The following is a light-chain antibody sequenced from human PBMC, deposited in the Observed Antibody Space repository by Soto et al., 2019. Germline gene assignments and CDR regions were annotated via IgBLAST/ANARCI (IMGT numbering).Light chain of an antibody. CDR3: QQYDTSPRT. Sequence: DTVFTHSPATLSLSPVERATLSCRASQTLRGRYLAWYQQKPGQAPRLLIYGASTRATGIPDRFSGSGSGTDFTLPISRLEPEDFAVYYCQQYDTSPRTFGQGTKVDIK. J-gene: IGKJ1*01. CDR2: GAS. CDR1: QTLRGRY. V-gene: IGKV3-20*01.